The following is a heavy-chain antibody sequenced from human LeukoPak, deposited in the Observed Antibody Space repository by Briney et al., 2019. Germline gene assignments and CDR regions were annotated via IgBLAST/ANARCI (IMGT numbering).Heavy chain of an antibody. Sequence: SETLSLTCTVSHYSISSGYYWGWIRQPPEKGLEWIGSIYHSGSTFYNPTLKSRVTISVDTSKNQFSLKLNSVTAADTAVYYCARVPHGETIFGVVLYWFDPWGQGTPVTVFS. D-gene: IGHD3-3*01. CDR2: IYHSGST. J-gene: IGHJ5*02. CDR1: HYSISSGYY. V-gene: IGHV4-38-2*02. CDR3: ARVPHGETIFGVVLYWFDP.